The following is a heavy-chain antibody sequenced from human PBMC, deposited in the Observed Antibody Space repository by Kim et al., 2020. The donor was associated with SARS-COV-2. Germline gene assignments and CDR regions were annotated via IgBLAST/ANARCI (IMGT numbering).Heavy chain of an antibody. J-gene: IGHJ6*03. CDR1: GGSISSSTYY. CDR3: ARHLEYYYYYMDV. V-gene: IGHV4-39*01. Sequence: SETLSLTCTVSGGSISSSTYYWGWIRQPPGKGLEWIGTIHYSGSTHYNPSLNSRATISVDTSKNQFSLRLSSVTAADTAVYFCARHLEYYYYYMDVWGKG. CDR2: IHYSGST.